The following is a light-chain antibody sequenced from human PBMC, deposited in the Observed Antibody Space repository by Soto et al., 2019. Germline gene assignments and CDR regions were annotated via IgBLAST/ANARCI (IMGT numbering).Light chain of an antibody. J-gene: IGKJ2*01. CDR2: GTS. CDR1: QSVSTTY. CDR3: QVYGYSPRYT. Sequence: EIVLTQSPGTLSLSPGERATLSCRASQSVSTTYLAWYQQKPGQAPRLLIYGTSSRAAGIPDRFSGSGSGTAFALTITRLEPEDFAVYYCQVYGYSPRYTFGQGTKLEIK. V-gene: IGKV3-20*01.